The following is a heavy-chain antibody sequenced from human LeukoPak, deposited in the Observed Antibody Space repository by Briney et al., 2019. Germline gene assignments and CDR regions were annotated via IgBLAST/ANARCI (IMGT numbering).Heavy chain of an antibody. CDR2: IYYSGST. CDR1: GGSISSYY. Sequence: SETLSLTCTVSGGSISSYYWSWIRQPPGKGLEWIGYIYYSGSTYYNPSLKSRVTISVDTSKNQFSLKLSSVTAADTAVYYCARVPHSVTLGAIFLHYFDYWGLGTLVTVSS. V-gene: IGHV4-59*04. J-gene: IGHJ4*02. D-gene: IGHD3-3*02. CDR3: ARVPHSVTLGAIFLHYFDY.